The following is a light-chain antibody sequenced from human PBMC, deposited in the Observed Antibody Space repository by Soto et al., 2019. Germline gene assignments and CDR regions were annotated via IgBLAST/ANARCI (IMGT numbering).Light chain of an antibody. V-gene: IGLV2-14*01. CDR3: CSYSTSGTPV. J-gene: IGLJ2*01. CDR1: STVVGGYDY. CDR2: EVT. Sequence: QSALSQPASVSGSPGQSITMSCTGASTVVGGYDYVSWYRQHPGEAPKLLIYEVTHRPSGVPERFSGSKSGNTASLTISGLRAEAEADYYCCSYSTSGTPVFGGGTKLTVL.